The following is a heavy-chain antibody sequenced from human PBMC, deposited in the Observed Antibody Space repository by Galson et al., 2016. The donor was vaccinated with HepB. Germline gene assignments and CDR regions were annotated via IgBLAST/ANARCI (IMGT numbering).Heavy chain of an antibody. Sequence: TLSLTCSVSGGSINSGGFYWSWIRQHPGKGLEWIGYIYYTGTTYYNPSLESRVTISVETSKNQFSLKLSSVTAADTAVYYCARRRNYYDGSGYYHDWFDPWGQGTLVTVSS. CDR1: GGSINSGGFY. J-gene: IGHJ5*02. CDR3: ARRRNYYDGSGYYHDWFDP. D-gene: IGHD3-22*01. V-gene: IGHV4-31*03. CDR2: IYYTGTT.